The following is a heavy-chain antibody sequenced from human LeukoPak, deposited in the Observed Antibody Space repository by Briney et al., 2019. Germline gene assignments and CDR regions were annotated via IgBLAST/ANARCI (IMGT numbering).Heavy chain of an antibody. CDR1: GDSLSSGGNY. J-gene: IGHJ4*02. D-gene: IGHD5-12*01. Sequence: PSQTLSLTCTVSGDSLSSGGNYWSSLPKHPGKGLEWIGYIYYSGSTHYNPSLKSRLTISVDTSKNQFSLKLRSVTAADTAVYYCARWGNSGYASGYFDYWGQGTLVTVSS. CDR2: IYYSGST. V-gene: IGHV4-31*03. CDR3: ARWGNSGYASGYFDY.